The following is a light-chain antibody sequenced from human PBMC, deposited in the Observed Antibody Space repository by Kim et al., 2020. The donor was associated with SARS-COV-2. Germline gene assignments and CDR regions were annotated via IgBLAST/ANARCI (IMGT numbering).Light chain of an antibody. CDR3: QQSRTTPLLT. J-gene: IGKJ4*01. Sequence: DIQMTQSPSSLAASVGDRVTIACRASQSISTYLNWYQQKPGKAPKLLIYAASTLQSGVPSRFSGSGSGTDFTLTISSLQPEDFATYYGQQSRTTPLLTFGGGTKVDIK. CDR1: QSISTY. CDR2: AAS. V-gene: IGKV1-39*01.